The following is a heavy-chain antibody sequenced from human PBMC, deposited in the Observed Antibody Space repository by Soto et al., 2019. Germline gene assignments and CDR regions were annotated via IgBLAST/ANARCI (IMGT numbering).Heavy chain of an antibody. J-gene: IGHJ6*02. CDR3: AKDHYSSSYYYGMDV. D-gene: IGHD6-6*01. Sequence: GWSLRLSCASSVFTFDDYAMHWVRQAPGKGLEWVSGISWNSGSIGYADSVKGRFTISRDNAKNSLYLQMNSLRAEDTALYYCAKDHYSSSYYYGMDVWGQGTTVTVSS. CDR1: VFTFDDYA. CDR2: ISWNSGSI. V-gene: IGHV3-9*01.